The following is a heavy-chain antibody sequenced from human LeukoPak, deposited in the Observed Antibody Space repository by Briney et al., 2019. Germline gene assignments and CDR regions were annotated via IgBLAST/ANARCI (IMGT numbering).Heavy chain of an antibody. J-gene: IGHJ5*02. CDR2: ISGSGGST. Sequence: PGGSLRLSCAASGFTVSSNYMSWVRQAPGKGLEWVSAISGSGGSTYYADSVKGRFTISRDNSKNTLYLQMNSLRAEDTAVYYCAKEATSMVQGVIIPWGQGTLVTVSS. CDR3: AKEATSMVQGVIIP. D-gene: IGHD3-10*01. V-gene: IGHV3-23*01. CDR1: GFTVSSNY.